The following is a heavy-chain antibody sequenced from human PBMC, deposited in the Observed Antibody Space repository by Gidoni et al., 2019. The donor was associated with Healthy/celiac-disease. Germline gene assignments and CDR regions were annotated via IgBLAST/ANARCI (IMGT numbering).Heavy chain of an antibody. D-gene: IGHD6-13*01. CDR3: ARDPYSSSWYAGGGYFDY. J-gene: IGHJ4*02. V-gene: IGHV3-21*01. Sequence: SCAASGFTFSSYSMNWVRQAPGKGLEWVSSISSSSSYIYYADSVKGRFTISRDNAKNSLYLQMNSLRAEDTAVYYCARDPYSSSWYAGGGYFDYWGQGTLVTVSS. CDR1: GFTFSSYS. CDR2: ISSSSSYI.